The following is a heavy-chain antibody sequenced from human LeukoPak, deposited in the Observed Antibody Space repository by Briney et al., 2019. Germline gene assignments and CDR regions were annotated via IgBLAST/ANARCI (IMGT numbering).Heavy chain of an antibody. CDR3: ARERYTAYGNFDY. D-gene: IGHD5-12*01. J-gene: IGHJ4*02. V-gene: IGHV1-2*02. CDR2: INPNSGDT. CDR1: VYTFTNHP. Sequence: ASVKVSCKASVYTFTNHPMHWVRQAPAQGLEWMGWINPNSGDTNYVQKFQGRVTMTRDPSISTAYMELSGLRADDTAVYYCARERYTAYGNFDYWGQGTQVTVSS.